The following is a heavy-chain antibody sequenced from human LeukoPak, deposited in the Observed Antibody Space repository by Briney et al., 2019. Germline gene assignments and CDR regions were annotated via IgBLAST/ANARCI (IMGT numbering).Heavy chain of an antibody. V-gene: IGHV4-30-4*01. CDR1: GGSISSGDYY. J-gene: IGHJ4*02. Sequence: SETLSLTCTVSGGSISSGDYYWSWIRQPPGTGLEWIGYIYYSGSTHYNPSLKSRVTISVDTSKNQFSLKLSSVTAADTAVYYCASSLLTKYCSGGSCYADYWGQGTLVTVSS. CDR2: IYYSGST. CDR3: ASSLLTKYCSGGSCYADY. D-gene: IGHD2-15*01.